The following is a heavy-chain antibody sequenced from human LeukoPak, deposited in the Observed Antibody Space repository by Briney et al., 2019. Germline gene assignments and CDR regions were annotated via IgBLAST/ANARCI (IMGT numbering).Heavy chain of an antibody. CDR2: IYYSGST. CDR3: ARDRSTYSSSWIHWFDP. D-gene: IGHD6-13*01. V-gene: IGHV4-31*03. Sequence: SETLSLTCTVSGGSISSGGYYWSWIRQHPGKGLEWIGYIYYSGSTYYNPSLKSRVTISVDTSKNQFSRKLNSVTAADTAVYYCARDRSTYSSSWIHWFDPWGQGTLVTVSS. J-gene: IGHJ5*02. CDR1: GGSISSGGYY.